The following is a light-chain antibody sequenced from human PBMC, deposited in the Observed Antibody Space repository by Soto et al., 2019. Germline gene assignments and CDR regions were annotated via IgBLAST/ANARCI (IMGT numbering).Light chain of an antibody. CDR1: QTVSSN. V-gene: IGKV3-15*01. CDR2: GAS. J-gene: IGKJ4*01. Sequence: EIVVTQSPATLSVSPGERATLSCRASQTVSSNLAWYQQKPGQAPRLLIYGASTRATGIPARFSGSGSGTEFTLTISSLQSEDFAVYYCQHYDNWPLSFGGGTEVEIK. CDR3: QHYDNWPLS.